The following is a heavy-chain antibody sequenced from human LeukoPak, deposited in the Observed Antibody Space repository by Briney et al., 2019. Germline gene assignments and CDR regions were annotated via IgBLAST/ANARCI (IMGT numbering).Heavy chain of an antibody. CDR1: GGSISSSNW. CDR2: IYHSGST. CDR3: ARGDQYFYDSVKAFDI. J-gene: IGHJ3*02. V-gene: IGHV4-4*02. Sequence: SGTLSLTCAVSGGSISSSNWWSWVRQPPGKGLEWIGEIYHSGSTNYNPSLKSRVTISIDKSKNQFSLKLSSVTAADTAMYYCARGDQYFYDSVKAFDIWGQGTMVTVSS. D-gene: IGHD3-22*01.